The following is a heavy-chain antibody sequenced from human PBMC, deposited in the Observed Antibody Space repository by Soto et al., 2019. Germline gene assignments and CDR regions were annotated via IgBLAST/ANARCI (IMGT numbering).Heavy chain of an antibody. CDR1: GGSISSGDYY. V-gene: IGHV4-30-4*01. CDR2: IYYSGST. CDR3: ARVLKSSGWYWGYYYYYGMDV. D-gene: IGHD6-19*01. Sequence: PSETLSLTCTVSGGSISSGDYYWSWIRQPPGKGLEWIGYIYYSGSTYYNPSLKSRVTISVDTSKNQFSLKLSSVTAADTAVYYCARVLKSSGWYWGYYYYYGMDVWGQGTTVTVSS. J-gene: IGHJ6*02.